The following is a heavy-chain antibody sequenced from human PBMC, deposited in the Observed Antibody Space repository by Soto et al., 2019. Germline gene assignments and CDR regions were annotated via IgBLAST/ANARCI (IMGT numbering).Heavy chain of an antibody. Sequence: SETLSLTXTVSGGSVSTGSYDWSWIRQPPGKGLEWIGKIFFTGSAHYNPSLSNRVTMSVDTSKDQFSLTLTSVTAADTAVYYGARDGHGMDVWGQGTTVTVSS. CDR3: ARDGHGMDV. V-gene: IGHV4-61*01. CDR1: GGSVSTGSYD. CDR2: IFFTGSA. J-gene: IGHJ6*02.